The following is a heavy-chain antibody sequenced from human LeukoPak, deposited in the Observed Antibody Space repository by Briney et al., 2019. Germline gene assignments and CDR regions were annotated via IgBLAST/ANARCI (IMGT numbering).Heavy chain of an antibody. D-gene: IGHD3-9*01. Sequence: SETLSLTCSVSGGSINSDSHHWDWIRQAPGKGLEWIGNIYYSGTSSYNPSLKSRVTISVDTSKNHFSLRLTSVTAADTAVYYCARRGDISTDYAFDYWGQGTLATVSS. V-gene: IGHV4-39*02. CDR3: ARRGDISTDYAFDY. CDR2: IYYSGTS. J-gene: IGHJ4*02. CDR1: GGSINSDSHH.